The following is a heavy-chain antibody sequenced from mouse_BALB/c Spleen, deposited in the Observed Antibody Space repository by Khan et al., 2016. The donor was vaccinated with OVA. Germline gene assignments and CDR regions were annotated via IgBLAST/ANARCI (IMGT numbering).Heavy chain of an antibody. CDR2: IDPANGDA. CDR1: GFNIKDTY. Sequence: IQLVQSGAELVRPGDSVKLSCTASGFNIKDTYIHWIKQRPEQDLEWIGRIDPANGDAKYDPTFQDKATLPTDTFSNTDYLQLSSLTSEDTAVYYCATLYSNPCTYWGRETLITIAA. D-gene: IGHD2-5*01. J-gene: IGHJ3*01. V-gene: IGHV14-3*02. CDR3: ATLYSNPCTY.